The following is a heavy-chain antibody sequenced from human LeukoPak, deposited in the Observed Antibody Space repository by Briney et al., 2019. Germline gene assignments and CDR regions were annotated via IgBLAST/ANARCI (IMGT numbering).Heavy chain of an antibody. CDR2: MYYSGST. CDR1: GASISSYH. J-gene: IGHJ4*02. CDR3: ARKDGDY. V-gene: IGHV4-59*01. D-gene: IGHD5-24*01. Sequence: ASETLSLTCTVSGASISSYHWSWIRQPPGKGLEWIGYMYYSGSTNYNPSLKSRVTMSLGTSKNQFSLKLRSVTAADTAIYYCARKDGDYWGQGTLVTVSS.